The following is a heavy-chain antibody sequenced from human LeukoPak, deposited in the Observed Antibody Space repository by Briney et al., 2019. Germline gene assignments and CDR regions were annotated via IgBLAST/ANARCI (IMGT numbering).Heavy chain of an antibody. CDR1: GFTFRNVW. D-gene: IGHD7-27*01. CDR2: IKSKSDGETT. J-gene: IGHJ4*02. V-gene: IGHV3-15*01. CDR3: STVLNGDTDY. Sequence: GGSLRLSCAASGFTFRNVWMSWVRQAPGKGLEWVGRIKSKSDGETTQYAVPVKGRITISRDDSRNTLYLHMDSLTTGDTAVYYCSTVLNGDTDYWGRGALVTVSS.